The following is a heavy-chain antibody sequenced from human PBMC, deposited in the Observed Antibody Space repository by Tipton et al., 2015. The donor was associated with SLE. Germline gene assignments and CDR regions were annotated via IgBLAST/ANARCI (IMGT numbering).Heavy chain of an antibody. CDR2: LYGSGST. V-gene: IGHV4-4*07. CDR3: ARNPITMVRGVIPGAFDI. J-gene: IGHJ3*02. Sequence: TLSLTCTVSGSSIDNYYWTWIRQPAGKGLEWIGRLYGSGSTNYNPSLKSRVTMSVDTSKNQFSLKLSSVTAADTAVYYCARNPITMVRGVIPGAFDIWGQGTMVTVSS. D-gene: IGHD3-10*01. CDR1: GSSIDNYY.